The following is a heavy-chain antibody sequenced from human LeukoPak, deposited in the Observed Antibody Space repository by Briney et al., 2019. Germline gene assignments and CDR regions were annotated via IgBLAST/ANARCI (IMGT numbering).Heavy chain of an antibody. V-gene: IGHV1-2*02. Sequence: SVNVSCKASVYTFTGYYMHWVRQAPGQGVEGMGWINPNSGDTNYAQKFQGRVTTTRDTSISTAHMELSRLRSDDTAVYYCARANPLYCSSTTRVFDYWGQGTLVTVSS. CDR3: ARANPLYCSSTTRVFDY. CDR1: VYTFTGYY. D-gene: IGHD2-2*01. CDR2: INPNSGDT. J-gene: IGHJ4*02.